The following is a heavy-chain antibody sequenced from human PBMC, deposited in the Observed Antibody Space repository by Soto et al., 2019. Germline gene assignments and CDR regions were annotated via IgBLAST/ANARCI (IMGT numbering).Heavy chain of an antibody. CDR3: TTDSEAAANYFGMDV. Sequence: PGGSLRLSCAASGFTFSNAWMNWVRQAPGKGLEWVGRIKSKTDGGTTDYAAPVKGRFTISRDDSKNTLYLQMNSLKTEDTAVYYFTTDSEAAANYFGMDVWGQGTTVNVSS. J-gene: IGHJ6*02. CDR1: GFTFSNAW. V-gene: IGHV3-15*07. D-gene: IGHD2-2*01. CDR2: IKSKTDGGTT.